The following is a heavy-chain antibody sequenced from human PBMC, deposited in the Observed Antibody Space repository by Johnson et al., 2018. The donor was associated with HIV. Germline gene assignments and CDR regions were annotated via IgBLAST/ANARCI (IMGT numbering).Heavy chain of an antibody. D-gene: IGHD3-16*01. V-gene: IGHV3-7*01. J-gene: IGHJ3*02. CDR3: GSLGDGHQKGAFEI. Sequence: VQLVESGGYLVQPGGSLRLSCIGSGFTFSHNWMSWVRQAPGKGPEWVANINHDVSAIHYVDSVKGRFTISRDNAKRSLFLQMNSLRVEDTAVYFCGSLGDGHQKGAFEIWGHGTMVTVSS. CDR1: GFTFSHNW. CDR2: INHDVSAI.